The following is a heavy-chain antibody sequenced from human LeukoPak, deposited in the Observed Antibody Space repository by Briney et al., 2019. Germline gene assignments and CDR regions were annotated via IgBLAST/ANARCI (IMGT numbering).Heavy chain of an antibody. CDR3: ARDPPAVRTNTYA. J-gene: IGHJ5*02. D-gene: IGHD4/OR15-4a*01. CDR2: IYSGGDT. CDR1: GFTVSNNY. V-gene: IGHV3-66*01. Sequence: GGSLRLSCAASGFTVSNNYMNWVRQAPGRGLEWVSLIYSGGDTHYADSVKGRFTISRDSSKNTLYLQMNSLRAEDTAVYYCARDPPAVRTNTYAWGQGTLVTVSS.